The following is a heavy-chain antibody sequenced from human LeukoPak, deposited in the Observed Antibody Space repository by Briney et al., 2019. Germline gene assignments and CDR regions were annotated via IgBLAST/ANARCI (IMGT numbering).Heavy chain of an antibody. CDR3: ARGIYYDSSGRVYYYYMDV. D-gene: IGHD3-22*01. CDR1: GGSISIYY. J-gene: IGHJ6*03. CDR2: SYTSGST. V-gene: IGHV4-4*07. Sequence: SETLSLTCTGSGGSISIYYWSWIRQPAAKGLECIGRSYTSGSTNYNPSLKSRVTMSVDTSKNQFSLKLSSVTAADTAVYYCARGIYYDSSGRVYYYYMDVWGKGTTVTVSS.